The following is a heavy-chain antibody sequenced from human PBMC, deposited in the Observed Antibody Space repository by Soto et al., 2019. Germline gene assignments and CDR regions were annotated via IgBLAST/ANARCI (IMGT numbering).Heavy chain of an antibody. CDR1: AYTFNNYW. CDR3: ARHVDTGMVNPTGDYGMDV. CDR2: INPGDSDT. Sequence: GESLKISCKGSAYTFNNYWIAWVRQMPGKGLEWMGIINPGDSDTRYSPSFQGQVTISADKSISTAYLQWSSLKASDTAIYYCARHVDTGMVNPTGDYGMDVWGQGTTVTVSS. V-gene: IGHV5-51*01. J-gene: IGHJ6*02. D-gene: IGHD5-18*01.